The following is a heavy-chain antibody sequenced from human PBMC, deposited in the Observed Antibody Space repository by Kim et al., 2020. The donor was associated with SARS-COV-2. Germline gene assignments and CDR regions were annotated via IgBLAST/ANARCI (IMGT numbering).Heavy chain of an antibody. V-gene: IGHV3-15*01. CDR3: STQARYSSSWYWGY. CDR1: GFTFSNAW. Sequence: GGSLRLSCAASGFTFSNAWMSWVRQAPGKGLEWVGRIKSKTDGGTTDYAAPVKGRFTISRDDSKNTLYLQMNSLETEDTAVYYCSTQARYSSSWYWGYWGQGTLVTVSS. J-gene: IGHJ4*02. CDR2: IKSKTDGGTT. D-gene: IGHD6-13*01.